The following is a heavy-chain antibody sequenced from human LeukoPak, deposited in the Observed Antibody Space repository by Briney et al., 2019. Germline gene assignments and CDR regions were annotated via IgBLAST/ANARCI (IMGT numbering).Heavy chain of an antibody. CDR3: ARDGYCTNGVCYTRSSYFDY. CDR2: ISAYNGNT. CDR1: GYTFTSYG. D-gene: IGHD2-8*01. V-gene: IGHV1-18*01. Sequence: GASVKVFCKASGYTFTSYGISWVRQASGQGLECMGWISAYNGNTNYAQKLQRRVTRNTDTSTSTAYMEMRSMRPDDTTVYYCARDGYCTNGVCYTRSSYFDYWGQGTLVTVSS. J-gene: IGHJ4*02.